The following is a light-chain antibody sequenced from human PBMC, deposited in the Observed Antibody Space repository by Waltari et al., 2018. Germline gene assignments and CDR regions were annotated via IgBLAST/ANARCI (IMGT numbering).Light chain of an antibody. CDR2: WAS. Sequence: DIVMTQSPDSLSVSLGERATINCKSSQSVLYSSNNKNFLAWYQQKPGQPPKLLIYWASTRQSGVPDRFSGSGSGTDFTLTISSLQAEDVAVYYCQQYYSTPWTFGQETKVETK. J-gene: IGKJ1*01. CDR1: QSVLYSSNNKNF. V-gene: IGKV4-1*01. CDR3: QQYYSTPWT.